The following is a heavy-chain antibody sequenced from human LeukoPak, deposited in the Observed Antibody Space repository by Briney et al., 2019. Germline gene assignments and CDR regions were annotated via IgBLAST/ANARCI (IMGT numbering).Heavy chain of an antibody. D-gene: IGHD4-11*01. CDR3: ARGYGDYPYFYYYMDV. V-gene: IGHV4-39*07. CDR1: GGSISSSSYY. Sequence: LSETLSLTCTVSGGSISSSSYYWGWIRQPPGKGLEWIGSIYYSGSTYYNPSLKSRVTISADTSKNQFSLNLNSVTAADTAVYYCARGYGDYPYFYYYMDVWGKGTTVTVSS. J-gene: IGHJ6*03. CDR2: IYYSGST.